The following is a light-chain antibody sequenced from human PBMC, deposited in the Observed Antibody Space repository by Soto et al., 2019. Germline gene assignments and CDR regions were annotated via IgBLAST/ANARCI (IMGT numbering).Light chain of an antibody. J-gene: IGKJ1*01. CDR1: QSVGSN. Sequence: EIVMTQSPATLSVSPGERVTLSCRARQSVGSNLAWYQQKPGQAPRLLIYGASTRATGIPARFSGSGSGTELTITISSLQSEDFAVYCCQQYNNWPRTFGQGTKVDIK. CDR3: QQYNNWPRT. CDR2: GAS. V-gene: IGKV3-15*01.